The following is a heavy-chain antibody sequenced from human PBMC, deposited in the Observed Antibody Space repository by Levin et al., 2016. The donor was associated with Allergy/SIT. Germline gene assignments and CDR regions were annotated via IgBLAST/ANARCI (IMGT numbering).Heavy chain of an antibody. CDR3: ARVIYASGWYTKT. CDR2: INHSGST. Sequence: WIRQPPGKGLEWIGEINHSGSTNYNPSLKSRVTISVDTSKNQFSLKLSSVTAADTAVYYCARVIYASGWYTKTWGQGTLVTVSS. D-gene: IGHD6-19*01. V-gene: IGHV4-34*01. J-gene: IGHJ4*02.